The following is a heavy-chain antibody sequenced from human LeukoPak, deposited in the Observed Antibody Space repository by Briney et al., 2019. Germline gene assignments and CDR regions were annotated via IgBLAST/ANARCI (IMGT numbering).Heavy chain of an antibody. CDR3: ATEGGSGSYYGDDAFDM. CDR2: GKSKADDGTT. CDR1: GFSFTNTW. J-gene: IGHJ3*02. D-gene: IGHD3-10*01. Sequence: PGGSLRLSCEASGFSFTNTWMSWVRQARGKGLEWVGRGKSKADDGTTDYGAPVRGRFTISRDDSNNTLSLQMNSLKTKDTAVYYCATEGGSGSYYGDDAFDMWGQGTMVTVSS. V-gene: IGHV3-15*01.